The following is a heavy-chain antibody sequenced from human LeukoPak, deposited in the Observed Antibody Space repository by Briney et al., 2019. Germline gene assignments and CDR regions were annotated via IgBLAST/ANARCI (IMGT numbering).Heavy chain of an antibody. CDR3: AKFALASYYYYGMDV. Sequence: GGSLRLSCAASGFTVSSNYMSWVRQAPGKGLEWVSAISGSGGSTYYADSVKGRFTISRDNSKNTLYLQMNSLRAEDTAVYYCAKFALASYYYYGMDVWGQGTTVTVSS. V-gene: IGHV3-23*01. CDR1: GFTVSSNY. J-gene: IGHJ6*02. CDR2: ISGSGGST.